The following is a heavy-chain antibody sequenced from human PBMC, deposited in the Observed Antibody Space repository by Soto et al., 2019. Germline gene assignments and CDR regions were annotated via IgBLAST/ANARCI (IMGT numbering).Heavy chain of an antibody. CDR3: ARIVRGIVITYYYMDV. CDR1: GGSISSSSYY. CDR2: IFYIGST. J-gene: IGHJ6*03. V-gene: IGHV4-39*01. D-gene: IGHD2-21*01. Sequence: QVQLQESGPGLVKPSETLSLTCTVSGGSISSSSYYWGWIRQPPGKGLEWIGSIFYIGSTYYNPSLQSRVTISVDTSTNQFSLKLRSVTAADTAVYYCARIVRGIVITYYYMDVWGKGTTVTVSS.